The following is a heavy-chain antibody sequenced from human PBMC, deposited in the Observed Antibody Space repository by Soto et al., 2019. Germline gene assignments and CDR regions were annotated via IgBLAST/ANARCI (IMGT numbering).Heavy chain of an antibody. CDR2: IYYSGST. Sequence: SETLYLTCTVSGGSISSYYWSWIRQPPGKGLEWIGYIYYSGSTSYNPSLKSRVTISVDTSKNQFSLKLSSVTAADTAVYYCARQNYDYVWGSYRYTVPRPFDYWGQGTLVTVSS. CDR3: ARQNYDYVWGSYRYTVPRPFDY. V-gene: IGHV4-59*01. J-gene: IGHJ4*02. D-gene: IGHD3-16*02. CDR1: GGSISSYY.